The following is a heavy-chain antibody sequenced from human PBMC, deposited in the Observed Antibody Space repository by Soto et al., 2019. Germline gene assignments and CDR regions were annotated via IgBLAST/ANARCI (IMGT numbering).Heavy chain of an antibody. CDR2: INPSGGST. CDR3: ARMGIAARYYYGMDV. V-gene: IGHV1-46*01. D-gene: IGHD6-6*01. CDR1: GYTFTSYY. J-gene: IGHJ6*02. Sequence: QVQLVQSGAEVKKPGASVKVSCKASGYTFTSYYMHWVRQAPGQGLEWMGIINPSGGSTSYAQKFRGRVTMTRDTSTSTVYMELSSLRSEDTAVYYCARMGIAARYYYGMDVWGQGTTVTVSS.